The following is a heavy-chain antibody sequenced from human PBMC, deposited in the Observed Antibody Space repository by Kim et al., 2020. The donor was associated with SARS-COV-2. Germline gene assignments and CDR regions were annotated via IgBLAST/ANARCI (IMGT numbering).Heavy chain of an antibody. V-gene: IGHV3-11*03. D-gene: IGHD2-2*02. CDR2: ISGSSGST. Sequence: GGSLRLSCAASGFTFSEYYMSWIRQAPGKGLEWLSHISGSSGSTIYADFVRARVTISRDNAKPSLYLQLNSLRPEDTALYYCARGGLYGDFDYWGQGTRV. J-gene: IGHJ4*02. CDR1: GFTFSEYY. CDR3: ARGGLYGDFDY.